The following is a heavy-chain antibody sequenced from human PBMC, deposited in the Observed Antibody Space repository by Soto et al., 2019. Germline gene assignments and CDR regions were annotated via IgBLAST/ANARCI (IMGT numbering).Heavy chain of an antibody. Sequence: ASVKVSCKASGYTFSSYGINWVRQAPGQGLEWMGWTSTYNANTNYAQKVQGRVTMTTETSTSTAYMELRSLRSDDTAVYYCGRVVTGYYYMDVWGKGTTVTVSS. CDR3: GRVVTGYYYMDV. CDR2: TSTYNANT. D-gene: IGHD1-20*01. V-gene: IGHV1-18*01. J-gene: IGHJ6*03. CDR1: GYTFSSYG.